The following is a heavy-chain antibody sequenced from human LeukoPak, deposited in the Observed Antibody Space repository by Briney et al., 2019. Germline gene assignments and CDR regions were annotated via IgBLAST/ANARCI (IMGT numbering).Heavy chain of an antibody. V-gene: IGHV3-23*01. Sequence: GGSLRLSCAASGFTFSSYAMGWVRQAPGKGLDWVSAISGSGGSTYYADSVKGRFTISRDNSKNTLYLQMNSLRAEDMAVYYCAKLNIAAAAPFDYWGQGTLVTVSS. CDR3: AKLNIAAAAPFDY. CDR1: GFTFSSYA. CDR2: ISGSGGST. J-gene: IGHJ4*02. D-gene: IGHD6-13*01.